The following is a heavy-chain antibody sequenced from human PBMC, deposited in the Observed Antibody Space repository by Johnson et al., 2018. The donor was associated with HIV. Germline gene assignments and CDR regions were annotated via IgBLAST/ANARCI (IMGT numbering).Heavy chain of an antibody. D-gene: IGHD2-15*01. J-gene: IGHJ3*02. CDR3: AKDRSAPLYWSVGSCYSLACDI. Sequence: EVQLVESGGGLVQPGRSLRLSCAASGFTFDDYAMHWVRQAPGKGLEWVSGISWNSGSIGYADSVKGRFTISRDNAKDSLYLQMNSLRAEETACYYCAKDRSAPLYWSVGSCYSLACDIWGQGTMVTVSS. V-gene: IGHV3-9*01. CDR1: GFTFDDYA. CDR2: ISWNSGSI.